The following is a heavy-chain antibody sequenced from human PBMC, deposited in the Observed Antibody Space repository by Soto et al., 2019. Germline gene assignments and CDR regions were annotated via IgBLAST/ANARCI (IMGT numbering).Heavy chain of an antibody. J-gene: IGHJ6*02. D-gene: IGHD5-18*01. V-gene: IGHV1-69*13. CDR3: ARRQNTAMGRYYYYYGMDV. CDR1: GGTFSSYA. Sequence: SVKVSCKASGGTFSSYAISWVRQAPGRGLEWMGGIIPIFGTANYAQKFQGRVTITADESTSTAYMELSSLRSEDTAVYYCARRQNTAMGRYYYYYGMDVSGQGTTVTVSS. CDR2: IIPIFGTA.